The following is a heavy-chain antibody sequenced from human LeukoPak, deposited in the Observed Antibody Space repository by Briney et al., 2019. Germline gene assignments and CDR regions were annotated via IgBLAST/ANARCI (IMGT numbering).Heavy chain of an antibody. CDR3: AKGFGSQGY. CDR1: GFTLSSFT. V-gene: IGHV3-21*04. J-gene: IGHJ4*02. Sequence: GGSLRLSCAASGFTLSSFTMNWVRQTPGKGLEWVSSINSNSNMYYADSVKGRFTISRDDAKNSVHLQMNSLRAEDTAVYYCAKGFGSQGYWGQGTLVTVSS. D-gene: IGHD3-16*01. CDR2: INSNSNM.